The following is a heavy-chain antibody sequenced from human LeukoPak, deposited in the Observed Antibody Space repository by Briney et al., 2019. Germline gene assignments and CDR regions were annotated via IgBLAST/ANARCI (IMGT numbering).Heavy chain of an antibody. V-gene: IGHV1-46*01. CDR3: ARSGIRFADTMIWFGDS. Sequence: ASVKVSCKASGYTFTSYYKHWVRQAPGQGLEWMGIINPSGGSTSYAQKFQGRVTMTRDTSTSTVYMELSSLRSEDTAVYYCARSGIRFADTMIWFGDSWGQGTLVTVSS. CDR1: GYTFTSYY. D-gene: IGHD3-10*01. CDR2: INPSGGST. J-gene: IGHJ4*02.